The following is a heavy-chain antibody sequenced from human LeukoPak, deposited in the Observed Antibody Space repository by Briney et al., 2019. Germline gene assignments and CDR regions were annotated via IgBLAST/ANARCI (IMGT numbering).Heavy chain of an antibody. D-gene: IGHD2-2*01. CDR1: GGSISSSGYY. CDR3: AGRGAPTSPGHY. Sequence: SETLSLTCTVSGGSISSSGYYWNWVRQPPGKGLEWIGSISYSGTTYYNPVLKSRVSISADTSQNQFSLKLNSVTAADTAVYYCAGRGAPTSPGHYWGQGTLVTVSS. CDR2: ISYSGTT. V-gene: IGHV4-39*01. J-gene: IGHJ4*02.